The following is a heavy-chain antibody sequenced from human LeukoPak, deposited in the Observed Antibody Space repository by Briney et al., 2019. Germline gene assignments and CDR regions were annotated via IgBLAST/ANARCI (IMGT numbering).Heavy chain of an antibody. CDR2: IGTAGDT. Sequence: PGGSLRLSCAASGFTFSSYDMHWVRQATGKGLEWVSAIGTAGDTYYPGSVKGRFTISRENAKNSLYLQMNSLRAGDTAVYCCARALRSYGDYGSFDYWGQGTLVTVSS. CDR1: GFTFSSYD. J-gene: IGHJ4*02. D-gene: IGHD4-17*01. V-gene: IGHV3-13*01. CDR3: ARALRSYGDYGSFDY.